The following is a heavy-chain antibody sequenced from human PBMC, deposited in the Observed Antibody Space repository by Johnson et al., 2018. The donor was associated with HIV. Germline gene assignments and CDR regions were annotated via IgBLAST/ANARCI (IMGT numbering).Heavy chain of an antibody. J-gene: IGHJ3*01. Sequence: VQLVESGGGLVQPGGSLRLSCAASGFTFSSYAMSWVRQAPGKGLAWVPAISGTGGSTYSAHSVKGRFTISRDNSKNSLYLQMNSLRAEDTALYYCAKDHPISVWGQGTMVTVSS. CDR1: GFTFSSYA. V-gene: IGHV3-23*04. CDR2: ISGTGGST. CDR3: AKDHPISV.